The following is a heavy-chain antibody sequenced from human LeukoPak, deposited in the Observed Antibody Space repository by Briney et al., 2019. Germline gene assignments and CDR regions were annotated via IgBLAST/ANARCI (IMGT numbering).Heavy chain of an antibody. Sequence: SETLSLTCAVSGGSISSNNWWSWVRQPPGKGLEWIGEIFHSGSTNYNPSLKSRVTISVDTSKNQFSLKLSSVTAADTAVYYCARHEHIAARLFFDYWGQGTLVTVSS. J-gene: IGHJ4*02. D-gene: IGHD6-6*01. CDR2: IFHSGST. V-gene: IGHV4-4*02. CDR1: GGSISSNNW. CDR3: ARHEHIAARLFFDY.